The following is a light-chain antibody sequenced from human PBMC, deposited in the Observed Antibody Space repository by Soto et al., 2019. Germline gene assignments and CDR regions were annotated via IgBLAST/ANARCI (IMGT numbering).Light chain of an antibody. CDR3: QQYGSSAPIT. CDR1: QSVSSSY. V-gene: IGKV3-20*01. Sequence: EIVLTQSPGALSLSAGERATVSCRGSQSVSSSYLAWYQQKPGQAPRLLIYGASIRATGIPDRFSGSGSETDFTLTISRLEPEDFALYYCQQYGSSAPITFGQGTRL. J-gene: IGKJ5*01. CDR2: GAS.